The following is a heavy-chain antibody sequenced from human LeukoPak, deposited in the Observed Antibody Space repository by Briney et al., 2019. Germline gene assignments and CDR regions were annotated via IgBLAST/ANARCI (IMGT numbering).Heavy chain of an antibody. V-gene: IGHV3-30*04. J-gene: IGHJ2*01. D-gene: IGHD3-3*01. CDR2: ISYDGSNK. CDR3: ARNPEWSDYWYFDL. Sequence: GGSLRLSCAASGFTFSSYAMHWVRQAPGKGLEWVAVISYDGSNKYYADSVKGRFTISRDNSKNTLYLQMNSLRAEDTAVYYCARNPEWSDYWYFDLWGRGTLVTVSS. CDR1: GFTFSSYA.